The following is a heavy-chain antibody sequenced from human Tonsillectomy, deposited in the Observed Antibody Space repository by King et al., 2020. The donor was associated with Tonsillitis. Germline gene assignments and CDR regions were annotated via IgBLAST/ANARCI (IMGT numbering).Heavy chain of an antibody. D-gene: IGHD6-6*01. Sequence: VQLVESGGGLVQPGGSLRLSCTASGFTFSTHYMTWVRQAPGRGPEWVANLKEDGTEKNYLDSVKGRFTISRDNAKNSVFLQMNSLRGDDRAVYYCTPQSSALFNFWGQGTLVTVSS. V-gene: IGHV3-7*03. CDR1: GFTFSTHY. CDR2: LKEDGTEK. J-gene: IGHJ4*02. CDR3: TPQSSALFNF.